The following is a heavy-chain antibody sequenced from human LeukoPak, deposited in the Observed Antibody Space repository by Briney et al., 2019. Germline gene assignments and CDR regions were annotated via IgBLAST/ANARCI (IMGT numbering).Heavy chain of an antibody. D-gene: IGHD1-26*01. CDR2: IYYSGNT. V-gene: IGHV4-59*08. J-gene: IGHJ5*02. Sequence: SETLSLTCTVSGDSISGFYWSWIRQPPGKGLEWIAYIYYSGNTIYNPSLKSRVTISVDTSKNQFSLKLDSVTAADTAVYYCARHGGSYSSRGSFDPWGQGTLVTVSS. CDR1: GDSISGFY. CDR3: ARHGGSYSSRGSFDP.